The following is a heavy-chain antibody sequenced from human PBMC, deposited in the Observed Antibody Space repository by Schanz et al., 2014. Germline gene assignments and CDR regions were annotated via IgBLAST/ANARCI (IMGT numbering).Heavy chain of an antibody. J-gene: IGHJ2*01. CDR3: VRVPSRDVSFDL. V-gene: IGHV1-18*01. CDR2: ISPYNGNT. CDR1: GYTFSSYG. D-gene: IGHD3-16*01. Sequence: QVQLVQSGAEVRKPGASVKVSCKTSGYTFSSYGITWVRQAPGQGLEWMGWISPYNGNTNYAPKVQGRVTVTTDTSANTAYMELRSLRSDDTAHYYCVRVPSRDVSFDLWGRGTLVTVSS.